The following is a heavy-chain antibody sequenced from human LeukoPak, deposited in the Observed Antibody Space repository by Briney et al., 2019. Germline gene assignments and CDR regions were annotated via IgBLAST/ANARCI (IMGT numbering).Heavy chain of an antibody. J-gene: IGHJ5*02. V-gene: IGHV1-2*02. CDR2: INPNSGGT. CDR1: GYTFTGYY. Sequence: ASVKVSCKASGYTFTGYYMHWVRQAPGQGLEWMGWINPNSGGTNYAQKLQGRVTMTTDTSTSTAYMELRSLRSDDTAVYYCARDYCSSTSCFGAHWFDPWGQGTLVTVSS. D-gene: IGHD2-2*01. CDR3: ARDYCSSTSCFGAHWFDP.